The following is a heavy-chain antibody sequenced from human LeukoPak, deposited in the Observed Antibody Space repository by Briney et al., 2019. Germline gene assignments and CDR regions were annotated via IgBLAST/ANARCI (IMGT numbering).Heavy chain of an antibody. CDR1: GYTFTGYY. CDR2: INPNSGGT. D-gene: IGHD3-22*01. J-gene: IGHJ5*02. CDR3: ARDLYHSSGHVRPNWFDP. V-gene: IGHV1-2*02. Sequence: EASVKVSCKASGYTFTGYYMHWVRQAPGQGLEWMGWINPNSGGTNYAQKFQGRVTMTRDTSISTAYMELSRLRSDDTAVYYCARDLYHSSGHVRPNWFDPWGQGTLVTVSS.